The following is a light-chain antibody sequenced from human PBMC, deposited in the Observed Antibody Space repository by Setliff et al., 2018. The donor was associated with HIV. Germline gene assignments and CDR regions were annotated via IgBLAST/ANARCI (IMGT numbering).Light chain of an antibody. CDR2: QAS. CDR1: SGDVGRYNL. Sequence: LTQPASVSGSPGQSITISCTGTSGDVGRYNLVSWYQQQPGKPPKLMIYQASKRPSGVSNRFSGFKSGNTASLTISGLQAEDEADYYCCSNTGSNTYVFGTGTKVTVL. V-gene: IGLV2-23*01. CDR3: CSNTGSNTYV. J-gene: IGLJ1*01.